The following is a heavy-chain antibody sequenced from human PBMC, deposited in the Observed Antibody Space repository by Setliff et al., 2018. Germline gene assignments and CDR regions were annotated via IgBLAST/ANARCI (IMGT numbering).Heavy chain of an antibody. CDR2: VYYDGTT. Sequence: PSETLSLTCSVSDDSITSYYWSWIRQPPGKGLEWLGYVYYDGTTNYNPSLKSRLTISVETSNNQFSLRLTSVTAADAAVYYCARQRGNSGFLDFWGQGALVTVSS. J-gene: IGHJ4*02. V-gene: IGHV4-59*13. CDR1: DDSITSYY. D-gene: IGHD5-12*01. CDR3: ARQRGNSGFLDF.